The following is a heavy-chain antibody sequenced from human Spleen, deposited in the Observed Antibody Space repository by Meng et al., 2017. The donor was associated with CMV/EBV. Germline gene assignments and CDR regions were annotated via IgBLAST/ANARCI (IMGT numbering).Heavy chain of an antibody. CDR2: ISSSGSTI. D-gene: IGHD6-19*01. J-gene: IGHJ4*02. V-gene: IGHV3-48*04. CDR1: GFTFSSYG. Sequence: GGSLRLSCAASGFTFSSYGMHWVRQAPGKGLEWVSYISSSGSTIYYADSVKGRFTISRDNAKNSLYLQMNSLRAEDTAIYYCASDIAVAGEGTFNYWGQGTLVTVSS. CDR3: ASDIAVAGEGTFNY.